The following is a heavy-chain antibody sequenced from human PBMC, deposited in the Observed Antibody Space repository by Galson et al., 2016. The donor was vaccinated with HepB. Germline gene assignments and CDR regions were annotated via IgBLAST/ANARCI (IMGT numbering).Heavy chain of an antibody. CDR2: IIPIFGAP. Sequence: SVKVSCKASGGTFSRNALSWVRQAPGQGLEWMGSIIPIFGAPIYAQKFQGRVTITADKSTTTAYMDLTSLRYEDTAVYFCAAPSGNYYASLDYWGQGALVTVSS. J-gene: IGHJ4*02. CDR1: GGTFSRNA. CDR3: AAPSGNYYASLDY. V-gene: IGHV1-69*06. D-gene: IGHD1-26*01.